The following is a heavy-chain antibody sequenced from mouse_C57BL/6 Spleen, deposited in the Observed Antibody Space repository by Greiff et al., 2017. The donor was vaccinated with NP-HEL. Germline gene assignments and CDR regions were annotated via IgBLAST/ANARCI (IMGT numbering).Heavy chain of an antibody. D-gene: IGHD4-1*01. CDR2: ISSGSSTI. CDR3: ATDWEGYFDV. J-gene: IGHJ1*03. V-gene: IGHV5-17*01. CDR1: GFTFSDYG. Sequence: EVHLVESGGGLVKPGGSLKLSCAASGFTFSDYGMHWVRQAPEKGLEWVAYISSGSSTIYYADTVKGRFTISRDNAKKTLFLQMTSLRSEDTAMYYCATDWEGYFDVWGTGTTVTVSS.